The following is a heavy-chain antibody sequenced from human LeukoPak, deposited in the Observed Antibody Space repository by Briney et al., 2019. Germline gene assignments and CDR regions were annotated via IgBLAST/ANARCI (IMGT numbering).Heavy chain of an antibody. J-gene: IGHJ5*02. D-gene: IGHD3-10*01. CDR2: INTNTGNP. Sequence: ASVKVSCKASRGTFSSYAINWVRRAPGQGLEWMGWINTNTGNPTYAQGFTGRFVFSLDTSVSTAYLQISSLKAEDTAVYYCARDFEGFGEWWGYNWFDPWGQGTLVTVSS. CDR1: RGTFSSYA. V-gene: IGHV7-4-1*02. CDR3: ARDFEGFGEWWGYNWFDP.